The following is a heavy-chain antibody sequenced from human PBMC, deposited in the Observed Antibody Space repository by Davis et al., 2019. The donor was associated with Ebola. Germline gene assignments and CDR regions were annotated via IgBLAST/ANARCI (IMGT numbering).Heavy chain of an antibody. D-gene: IGHD5-24*01. CDR3: ARGMAVVPVPSHYYYGMDV. V-gene: IGHV1-3*01. J-gene: IGHJ6*02. Sequence: ASVKVSCKAFGYTFANYGLNWVRQAPGQRLEWMGWINAGNGNTKYSQKFQGRVTITRDTSARTASVELSSLRHEDTSVYYCARGMAVVPVPSHYYYGMDVWGQGTKVTV. CDR2: INAGNGNT. CDR1: GYTFANYG.